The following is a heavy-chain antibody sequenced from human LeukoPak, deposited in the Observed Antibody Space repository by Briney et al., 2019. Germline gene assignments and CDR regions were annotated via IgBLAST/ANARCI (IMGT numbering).Heavy chain of an antibody. J-gene: IGHJ4*02. CDR3: ARDKTTDVKFDY. CDR2: INPNSGGT. D-gene: IGHD4-17*01. Sequence: ASVKVSCKASGYTFTGYYMHWVRQAPGQGLEWMGWINPNSGGTNYAQKFQGRVTMTRDTSISTAYMELSRLRSDDTAVYYCARDKTTDVKFDYWGQGTLVIVSS. V-gene: IGHV1-2*02. CDR1: GYTFTGYY.